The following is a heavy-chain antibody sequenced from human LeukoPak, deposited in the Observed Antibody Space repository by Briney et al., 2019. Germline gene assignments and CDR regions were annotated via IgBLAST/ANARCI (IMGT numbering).Heavy chain of an antibody. Sequence: GASVKVSCKASGGTFSSCAISWVRQAPGQGLEWMGGIIPIFGTANYAQKFQGRVTITADKSTSTAYMELSSLRSEDTAVYYCARADLIAVAGTPGWYYYYMDVWGKGTTVTVSS. CDR1: GGTFSSCA. J-gene: IGHJ6*03. CDR2: IIPIFGTA. V-gene: IGHV1-69*06. D-gene: IGHD6-19*01. CDR3: ARADLIAVAGTPGWYYYYMDV.